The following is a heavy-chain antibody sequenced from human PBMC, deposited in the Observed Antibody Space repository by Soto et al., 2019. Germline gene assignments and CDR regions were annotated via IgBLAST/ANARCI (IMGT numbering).Heavy chain of an antibody. CDR3: ARDQRSVGMEAIFGVVIPQDYYYGMDV. J-gene: IGHJ6*02. D-gene: IGHD3-3*01. CDR1: GFTFSSYA. CDR2: ISYDGSNK. Sequence: LRLSCAASGFTFSSYAMHWVRQAPGKGLEWVAVISYDGSNKYYADSVKGRFTISRDNSKNTLYLQMNSLRAEDTAAYYCARDQRSVGMEAIFGVVIPQDYYYGMDVWGQGTTVTVSS. V-gene: IGHV3-30-3*01.